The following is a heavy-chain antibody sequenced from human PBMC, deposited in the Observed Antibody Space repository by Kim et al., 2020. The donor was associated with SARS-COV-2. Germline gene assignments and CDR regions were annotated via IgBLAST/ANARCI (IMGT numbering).Heavy chain of an antibody. D-gene: IGHD1-26*01. Sequence: KFQGRVTMARDTATSTVYMELSSLRSEDTAVYYCAREHFEGGSYSHFDYWGQGTLVTVSS. V-gene: IGHV1-46*01. J-gene: IGHJ4*02. CDR3: AREHFEGGSYSHFDY.